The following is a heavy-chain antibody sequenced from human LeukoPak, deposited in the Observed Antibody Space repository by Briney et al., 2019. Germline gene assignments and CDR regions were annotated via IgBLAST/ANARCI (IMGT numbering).Heavy chain of an antibody. J-gene: IGHJ5*02. CDR3: ARERTRRYNWFDP. CDR1: VYTFTSYD. V-gene: IGHV1-8*03. CDR2: MNPNSGNT. Sequence: ASVKVSCKASVYTFTSYDINWVRQATGQGLEWMGWMNPNSGNTGYAQKFQGRVTITRNTSISTAYMELSSLRSEDTAVYYCARERTRRYNWFDPWGQGTLVTVSS.